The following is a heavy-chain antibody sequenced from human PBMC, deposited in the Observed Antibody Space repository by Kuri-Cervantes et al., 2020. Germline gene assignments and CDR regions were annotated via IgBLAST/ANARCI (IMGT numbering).Heavy chain of an antibody. V-gene: IGHV1-8*01. CDR1: GYTFTSYD. Sequence: ASVKVSCKASGYTFTSYDINWVRQATGHGLEWMGWMNPDSDNTGYAQKFQGRVTMTRKTSIRTARMWFSSLRSEATAVYYCAATYEGNRLDYYGMDVWGQGTTVTVSS. CDR3: AATYEGNRLDYYGMDV. D-gene: IGHD5-12*01. CDR2: MNPDSDNT. J-gene: IGHJ6*02.